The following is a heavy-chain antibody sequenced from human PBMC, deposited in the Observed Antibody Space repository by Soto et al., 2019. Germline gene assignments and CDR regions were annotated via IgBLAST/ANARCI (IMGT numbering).Heavy chain of an antibody. CDR3: AREPLGGTYYPQYFDL. V-gene: IGHV1-69*06. CDR1: GVSLSNYA. Sequence: QVQLVQSGAEVKKPGSSVKVSCKASGVSLSNYAISWVRQAPGQGLEWMGRIITIYNTATYSPKSQGRVTITADTSTNTAYMELSSLRSDDTAVYYCAREPLGGTYYPQYFDLWGRGTLVTVSS. D-gene: IGHD1-26*01. J-gene: IGHJ2*01. CDR2: IITIYNTA.